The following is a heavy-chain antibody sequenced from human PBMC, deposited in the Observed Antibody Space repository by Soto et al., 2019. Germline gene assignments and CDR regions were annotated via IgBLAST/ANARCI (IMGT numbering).Heavy chain of an antibody. D-gene: IGHD4-17*01. V-gene: IGHV3-33*01. Sequence: QVQLVESGGGVVQPGRSLRLSCAASGFTFSTYGMHWVRQVPGKGLEWVAVIWYDGSNKYYADSVKGRFTISRDNSKNTLYLEMNSLKCEDTAVYSCARDGDYRDYNPGFDYWGQGAMVTVSS. J-gene: IGHJ4*02. CDR2: IWYDGSNK. CDR1: GFTFSTYG. CDR3: ARDGDYRDYNPGFDY.